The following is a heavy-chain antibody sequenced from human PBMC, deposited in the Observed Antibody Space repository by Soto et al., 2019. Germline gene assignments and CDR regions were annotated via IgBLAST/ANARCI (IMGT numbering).Heavy chain of an antibody. D-gene: IGHD6-6*01. CDR2: IKQDGSEN. CDR1: GFTFSNYW. V-gene: IGHV3-7*01. J-gene: IGHJ4*02. Sequence: PGGSLRLSCAASGFTFSNYWMSWVRQAPGKGLEWVANIKQDGSENYYVDSVKGRFTTSRDNTKNSFYLQMNSLRAEDTAVYYCAKEYSTSFDYWGQGTPVTVSS. CDR3: AKEYSTSFDY.